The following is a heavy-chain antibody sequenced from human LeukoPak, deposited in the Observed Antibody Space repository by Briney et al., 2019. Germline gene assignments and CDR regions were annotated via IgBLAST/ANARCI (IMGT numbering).Heavy chain of an antibody. CDR3: VRYLSGWYYFDW. CDR2: ISGSGDNT. Sequence: GGSLRLSCAASGFTFSSYAMSWVRQAPGKGLEWVSGISGSGDNTYYADSVRGRFTISRDNSKNTLYLQINSLTAEGTAIYYCVRYLSGWYYFDWWGQGTLVTVSS. CDR1: GFTFSSYA. J-gene: IGHJ4*02. V-gene: IGHV3-23*01. D-gene: IGHD6-19*01.